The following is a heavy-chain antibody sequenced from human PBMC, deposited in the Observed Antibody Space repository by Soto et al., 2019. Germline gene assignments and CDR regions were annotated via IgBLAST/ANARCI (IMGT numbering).Heavy chain of an antibody. V-gene: IGHV6-1*01. J-gene: IGHJ5*02. CDR3: VKTPASGTLDP. Sequence: SQTLSLTCAISGDSVSSNSAAWNLIRQSPSRGLEWLGRTYYRSKWYNDYAVSVKSRITINPDTSKNQFSLQLNSVTPEDTAVYYCVKTPASGTLDPWGQGILVTVS. CDR2: TYYRSKWYN. D-gene: IGHD6-13*01. CDR1: GDSVSSNSAA.